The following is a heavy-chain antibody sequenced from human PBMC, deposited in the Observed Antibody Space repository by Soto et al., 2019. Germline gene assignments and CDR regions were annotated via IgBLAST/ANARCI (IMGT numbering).Heavy chain of an antibody. D-gene: IGHD6-19*01. V-gene: IGHV4-4*07. J-gene: IGHJ4*02. CDR1: GASISAYA. Sequence: QVQLQESGPGLVKPSETLSLTCTVSGASISAYAWGWIRQPAGKGLECSGRLYSSGNTNYHPSFKSRLTRSADTSKNQFSLKLSSVPAADTAVYYCARGPYSSGWYVVDYWGQGTLVTVSS. CDR2: LYSSGNT. CDR3: ARGPYSSGWYVVDY.